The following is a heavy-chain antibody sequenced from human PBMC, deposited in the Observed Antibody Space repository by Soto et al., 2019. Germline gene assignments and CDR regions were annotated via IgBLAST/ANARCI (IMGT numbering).Heavy chain of an antibody. V-gene: IGHV1-3*04. CDR3: ARAAGSGTYYNVMTY. CDR1: GYSFSTYA. CDR2: INTGNGNT. Sequence: GASVKVSCKASGYSFSTYAMHWARQAPGQSLEWMGWINTGNGNTKYSQNFQGRVTITRDTSASTAYMELSSLRSEDTAVYYCARAAGSGTYYNVMTYWGQGTLLTVSS. D-gene: IGHD3-10*01. J-gene: IGHJ4*02.